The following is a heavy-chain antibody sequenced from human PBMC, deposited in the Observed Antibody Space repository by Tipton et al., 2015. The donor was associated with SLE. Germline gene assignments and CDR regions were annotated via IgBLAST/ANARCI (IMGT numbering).Heavy chain of an antibody. V-gene: IGHV4-4*02. CDR3: AREGPFVGAMGH. CDR1: GGSINSSNW. Sequence: TLSLTCVVSGGSINSSNWWSWVRQPPGKGLEWIGEIYHSGNTNYNPSLKSRVTISVDKSKNQLSLKLSSVTAADTAVYYCAREGPFVGAMGHWGQGTLVTVSS. D-gene: IGHD1-26*01. CDR2: IYHSGNT. J-gene: IGHJ4*02.